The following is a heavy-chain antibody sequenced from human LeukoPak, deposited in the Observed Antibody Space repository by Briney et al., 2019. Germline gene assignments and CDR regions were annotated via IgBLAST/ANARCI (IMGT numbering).Heavy chain of an antibody. D-gene: IGHD6-19*01. Sequence: ASVKVSCKASGGTFSSYAISWVRQAPGQGLEWMGRIIPILGIANYAQKFQGRVTITADKSTSTAYMELSSLRSEDTAMYYCARGVGVYSSGWYFDYWGQGTLVTVSS. CDR2: IIPILGIA. CDR1: GGTFSSYA. J-gene: IGHJ4*02. V-gene: IGHV1-69*04. CDR3: ARGVGVYSSGWYFDY.